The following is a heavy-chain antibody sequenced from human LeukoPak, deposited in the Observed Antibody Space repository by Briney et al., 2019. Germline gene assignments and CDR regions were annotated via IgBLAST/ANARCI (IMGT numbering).Heavy chain of an antibody. CDR1: GFTFSIYE. V-gene: IGHV3-66*01. J-gene: IGHJ6*03. CDR3: ARDQVRGYDPTGDYYYYYMDV. CDR2: IYSGGST. D-gene: IGHD5-12*01. Sequence: GGSLRLSCAASGFTFSIYEMNWVRQAPGKGLEWVSVIYSGGSTYYADSVKGRFTISRDNSKNTLYLQMNSLRAEDTAVYYCARDQVRGYDPTGDYYYYYMDVWGKGTTVTISS.